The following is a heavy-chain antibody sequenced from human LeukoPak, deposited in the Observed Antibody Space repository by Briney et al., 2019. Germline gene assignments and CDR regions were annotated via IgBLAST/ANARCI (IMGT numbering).Heavy chain of an antibody. CDR2: ISGSGGST. V-gene: IGHV3-23*01. D-gene: IGHD5-18*01. Sequence: GGSLRLSCATSGFTFSSYAMSWVRQAPGKGLEWVSSISGSGGSTYYADSVKGRFTISRDNSKNSLYLQMNSLRAEDTAVYYCARVNDGGYSYGYMWGYAFDIWGQGTMVTVSS. J-gene: IGHJ3*02. CDR3: ARVNDGGYSYGYMWGYAFDI. CDR1: GFTFSSYA.